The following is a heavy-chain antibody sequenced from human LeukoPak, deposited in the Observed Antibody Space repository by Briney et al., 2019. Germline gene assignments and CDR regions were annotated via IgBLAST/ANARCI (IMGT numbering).Heavy chain of an antibody. CDR1: GGSISSYY. Sequence: PSETLSLTCTVSGGSISSYYWSWIRQPPGKGLEWIGYIYTSGSTSYNPSLKSRVTISVDTSKNQFSLKLSSVTAADTAVYYCARHAGDGYNPFDYWGQGTLVTVSS. D-gene: IGHD5-24*01. J-gene: IGHJ4*02. CDR2: IYTSGST. CDR3: ARHAGDGYNPFDY. V-gene: IGHV4-4*09.